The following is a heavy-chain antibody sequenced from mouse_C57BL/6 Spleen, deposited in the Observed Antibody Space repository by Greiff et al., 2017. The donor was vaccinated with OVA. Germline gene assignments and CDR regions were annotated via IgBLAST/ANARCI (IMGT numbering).Heavy chain of an antibody. J-gene: IGHJ4*01. Sequence: QVQLQQSGAELVKPGASVKISCKASGYAFSSYWMNWVKQRPGKGLEWIGQIYPGDGDTNYNGKFKGKATLTADKSSSTAYMQLSSLTSEDSAVYFCARSDDDYAMDYWGQGTSVTVSS. V-gene: IGHV1-80*01. CDR1: GYAFSSYW. CDR3: ARSDDDYAMDY. D-gene: IGHD2-12*01. CDR2: IYPGDGDT.